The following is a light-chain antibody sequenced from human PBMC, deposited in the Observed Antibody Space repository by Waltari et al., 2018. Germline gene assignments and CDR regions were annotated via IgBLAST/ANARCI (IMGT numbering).Light chain of an antibody. J-gene: IGKJ5*01. CDR2: YAS. CDR1: QSICSS. V-gene: IGKV6-21*01. Sequence: EVVLTQSPDFQSVTLKEKVTITCRASQSICSSVHCYQQKPDQSPKHLITYASQSFSGAPSRFSGSRSGTDVTLTLNGLEAEDAATYYCHQSRTFPITFGQGTRLEIK. CDR3: HQSRTFPIT.